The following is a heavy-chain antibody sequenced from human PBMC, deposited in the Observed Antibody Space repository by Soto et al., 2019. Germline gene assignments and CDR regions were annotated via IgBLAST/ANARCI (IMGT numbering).Heavy chain of an antibody. D-gene: IGHD1-26*01. CDR1: GFTFSTYL. Sequence: EVQLVESGGGLVQPGGSLRLSCAASGFTFSTYLMHWVRQAPGKGLVWVSRINPDGSYTSYADSVKGRFTISRDNTKNTLYLQMNSLRVEDTAVYYCAAGSGSYQNYWGQGTLVTGSS. V-gene: IGHV3-74*01. CDR3: AAGSGSYQNY. CDR2: INPDGSYT. J-gene: IGHJ4*02.